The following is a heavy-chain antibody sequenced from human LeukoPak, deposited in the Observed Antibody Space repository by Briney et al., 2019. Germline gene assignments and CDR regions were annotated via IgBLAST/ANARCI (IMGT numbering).Heavy chain of an antibody. Sequence: SETLSLTCTVSGGSTSSSDYYWGWIRQPPDEGLEWIASIRYSGNTYHNPSLKSRVTISVDTSKNQFSLRLSSVTAADTAVYYCTRDGGVAVTPLDFDYWGQGTLVTVSS. CDR1: GGSTSSSDYY. CDR3: TRDGGVAVTPLDFDY. V-gene: IGHV4-39*07. D-gene: IGHD6-19*01. CDR2: IRYSGNT. J-gene: IGHJ4*02.